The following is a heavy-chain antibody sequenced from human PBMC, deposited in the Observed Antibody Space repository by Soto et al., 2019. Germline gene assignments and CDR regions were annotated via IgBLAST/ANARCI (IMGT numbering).Heavy chain of an antibody. CDR3: ARDGGVTTLSWSYYFDY. V-gene: IGHV1-69*13. D-gene: IGHD4-4*01. Sequence: ASVKVSCKASGGTFSSYAISWVRQAPGQGLEWMGGIIPIFGTASYAQKFQGRVTITADESTSTAYMELSSLRSEDTAVYYCARDGGVTTLSWSYYFDYWGQGTLVTVSS. CDR1: GGTFSSYA. J-gene: IGHJ4*02. CDR2: IIPIFGTA.